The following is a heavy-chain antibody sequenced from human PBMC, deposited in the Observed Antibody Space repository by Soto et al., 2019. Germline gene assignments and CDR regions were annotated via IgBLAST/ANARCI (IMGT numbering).Heavy chain of an antibody. D-gene: IGHD4-4*01. Sequence: PSETLSLTCTVSGGSISSGDYYWSWIRQPPGKGLEWIGYIYYSGSTYYNPSLKSRVTISVDTSKNQFSLKLSSVTAADTAVYYCARTLQYQGYYYGMDVWGQGTTVTVSS. CDR2: IYYSGST. CDR1: GGSISSGDYY. J-gene: IGHJ6*02. CDR3: ARTLQYQGYYYGMDV. V-gene: IGHV4-30-4*01.